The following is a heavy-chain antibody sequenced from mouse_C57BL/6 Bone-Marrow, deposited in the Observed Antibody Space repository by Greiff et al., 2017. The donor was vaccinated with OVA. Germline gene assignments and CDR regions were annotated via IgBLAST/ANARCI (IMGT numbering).Heavy chain of an antibody. V-gene: IGHV14-2*01. J-gene: IGHJ2*01. CDR3: ADNTTVVATPYCDD. Sequence: VQLQQSGAELVKPGASVKLSCTASGFNIKDYYMPWVKQRPEQGLEWIGRIDPEDGDTKYDPKFQGKATITADTSSNPAYMQLSSLTSEATAVYYCADNTTVVATPYCDDWGQGTTLTVSS. CDR1: GFNIKDYY. CDR2: IDPEDGDT. D-gene: IGHD1-1*01.